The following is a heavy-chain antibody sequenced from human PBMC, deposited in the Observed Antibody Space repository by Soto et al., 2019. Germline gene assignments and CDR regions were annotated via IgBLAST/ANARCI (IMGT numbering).Heavy chain of an antibody. V-gene: IGHV3-48*02. J-gene: IGHJ3*02. CDR1: GFTFSTYS. CDR3: ARDLWTARAAFDI. CDR2: ISSGSSGSSVI. D-gene: IGHD3-10*01. Sequence: HPWGSLRLSCAASGFTFSTYSMNWVRQAPGKGLEWVSYISSGSSGSSVIYYADSVKGRFTISRDNAKNSLYLQMNSLRDEDTAVYYCARDLWTARAAFDIWGQGTMVTVSS.